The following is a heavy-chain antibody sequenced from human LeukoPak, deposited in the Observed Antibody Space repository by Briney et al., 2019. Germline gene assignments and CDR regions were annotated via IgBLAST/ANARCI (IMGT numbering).Heavy chain of an antibody. D-gene: IGHD3-10*01. CDR2: ISGSGGSK. V-gene: IGHV3-23*01. CDR3: ADPPNSGY. Sequence: PGGSLRLSCAASGFTFSSYAMNWVRQAPGKGLEWVSTISGSGGSKHYADSVEGRFTISRDNSKNTVYLQMNSLSVEDTAVYYCADPPNSGYWGQGTLVTVSS. J-gene: IGHJ4*02. CDR1: GFTFSSYA.